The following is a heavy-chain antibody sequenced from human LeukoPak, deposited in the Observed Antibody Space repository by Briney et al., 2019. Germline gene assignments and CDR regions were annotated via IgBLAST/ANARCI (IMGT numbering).Heavy chain of an antibody. CDR1: GDSISSGSFY. CDR2: VYTSGST. V-gene: IGHV4-61*02. J-gene: IGHJ4*02. CDR3: AREYGVILVGY. D-gene: IGHD4-17*01. Sequence: PSETLSLTCTVSGDSISSGSFYWSWVRQPAGKGLEWIGRVYTSGSTNYNPSLKSRVTISVDTSKNQFSLKLSSVTAADTAVYYCAREYGVILVGYWGQGTLVTVSS.